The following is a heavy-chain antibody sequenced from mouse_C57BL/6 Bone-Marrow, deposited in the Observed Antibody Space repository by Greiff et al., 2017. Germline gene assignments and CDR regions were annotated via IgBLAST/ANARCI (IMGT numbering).Heavy chain of an antibody. J-gene: IGHJ4*01. V-gene: IGHV5-4*01. CDR2: ISDGGSYT. CDR3: ARDETMDD. Sequence: DVKLQESGGGLVKPGGSLKLSCAASGFTFSSYAMSWVRQTPEQRLEWVATISDGGSYTYYPDNVKGRFTISRDNAKNNLYLQMSHLKSEDTAMYYCARDETMDDWGQGTSVTVSS. CDR1: GFTFSSYA.